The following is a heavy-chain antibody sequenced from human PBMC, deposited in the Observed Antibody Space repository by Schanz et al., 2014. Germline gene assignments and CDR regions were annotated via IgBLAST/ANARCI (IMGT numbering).Heavy chain of an antibody. V-gene: IGHV3-7*05. D-gene: IGHD1-1*01. Sequence: EVQLLESGGGLVQPGGSLRLSCAASGFTFSDYWMSWVRQAPGKGPEWVANIKHDGSVKDYVDSVEGRFTISRDNSKNLLYLQMNSLRAEDTAVYYCTRDVRLDRRGNWFDPWGQGTLVTVSS. CDR3: TRDVRLDRRGNWFDP. CDR1: GFTFSDYW. J-gene: IGHJ5*02. CDR2: IKHDGSVK.